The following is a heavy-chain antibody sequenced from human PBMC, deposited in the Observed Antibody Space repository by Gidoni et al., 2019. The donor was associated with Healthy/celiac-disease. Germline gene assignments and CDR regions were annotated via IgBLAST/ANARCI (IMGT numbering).Heavy chain of an antibody. CDR1: GFPFNCDT. V-gene: IGHV3-21*01. CDR2: ISSSSNYI. Sequence: EVQLVESGGGLVKPGGSLRLSCTASGFPFNCDTRNCVRQAPGKGLEWVSSISSSSNYIYYADSVKGRFTISRDNAKNSLYLQMNSLRAEDTAVYYCARDLRGGYSVYDFSYWGQGTLVTVSS. J-gene: IGHJ4*02. CDR3: ARDLRGGYSVYDFSY. D-gene: IGHD5-12*01.